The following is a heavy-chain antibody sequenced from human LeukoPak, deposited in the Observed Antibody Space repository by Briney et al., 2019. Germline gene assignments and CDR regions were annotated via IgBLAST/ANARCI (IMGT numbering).Heavy chain of an antibody. CDR3: ANRRVNGEDFDY. CDR1: GGSISSYY. D-gene: IGHD4-17*01. J-gene: IGHJ4*02. V-gene: IGHV4-59*08. Sequence: VKPSETLSLTRTVSGGSISSYYWSWIRQPPGKGLEWIGEINHSGSTNYNPSLKSRVTISVDTSKNQFSLKLSSVTAADTAVYYCANRRVNGEDFDYWGQGTLVTVSS. CDR2: INHSGST.